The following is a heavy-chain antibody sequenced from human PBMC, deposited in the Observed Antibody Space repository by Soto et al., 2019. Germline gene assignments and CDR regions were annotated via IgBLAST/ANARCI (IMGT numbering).Heavy chain of an antibody. CDR3: ARGSDLRGEDYYYGMDV. D-gene: IGHD3-10*01. V-gene: IGHV3-33*01. CDR1: GFTFSSYG. CDR2: IWYDGSNK. J-gene: IGHJ6*02. Sequence: GGSLRLSCAASGFTFSSYGMHWVRQAPGKGLEWVAVIWYDGSNKYYADSVKGRFTISRDNSKNTLYLQMNSLRAEDTAVYYCARGSDLRGEDYYYGMDVWGQGTTVTVSS.